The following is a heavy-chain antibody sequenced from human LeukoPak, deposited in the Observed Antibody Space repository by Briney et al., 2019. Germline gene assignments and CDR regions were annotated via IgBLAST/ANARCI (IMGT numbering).Heavy chain of an antibody. D-gene: IGHD6-13*01. CDR2: IKQDGSEK. J-gene: IGHJ4*02. CDR3: VRGGDSSNRKRSLGF. CDR1: GFTFSSYW. Sequence: GGSLRLSCAASGFTFSSYWMSWVRQAPGKGLEWVANIKQDGSEKYYVDSVKGRFTISRDNAKNSLYLQMNSLRAEDTAVYYCVRGGDSSNRKRSLGFWGQGTLVTVSS. V-gene: IGHV3-7*03.